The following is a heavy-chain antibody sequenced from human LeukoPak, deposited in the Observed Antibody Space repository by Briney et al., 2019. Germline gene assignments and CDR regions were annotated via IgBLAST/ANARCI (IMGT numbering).Heavy chain of an antibody. D-gene: IGHD3-22*01. CDR3: ARDRRTPIYDSSGGYFDL. J-gene: IGHJ2*01. V-gene: IGHV1-69*05. CDR2: IIPIFGTA. Sequence: SVKVSCKASGGTFSSYAISWVRQAPGQGLEWMGGIIPIFGTANYAQKFQGRVTITTDESTSTAYMELSSLRSEDTAVYYCARDRRTPIYDSSGGYFDLWGRGILVTVSS. CDR1: GGTFSSYA.